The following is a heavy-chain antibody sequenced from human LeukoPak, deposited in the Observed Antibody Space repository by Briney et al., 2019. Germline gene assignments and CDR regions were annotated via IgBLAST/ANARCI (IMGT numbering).Heavy chain of an antibody. CDR2: IYYSGST. J-gene: IGHJ5*02. CDR1: GGSISSSSYY. V-gene: IGHV4-39*01. CDR3: ARQNYYDSSGYYRLNWFDP. D-gene: IGHD3-22*01. Sequence: PSETLSLTCTVSGGSISSSSYYWGWIRQPPGKGLEWIGSIYYSGSTYYNPSLKGRVTISVDTSKNQFSLKLSSVTAADTAVYYCARQNYYDSSGYYRLNWFDPWGQGTLVTVSS.